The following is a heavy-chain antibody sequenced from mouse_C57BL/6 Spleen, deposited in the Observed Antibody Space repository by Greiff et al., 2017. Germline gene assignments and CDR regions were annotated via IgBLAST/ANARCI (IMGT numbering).Heavy chain of an antibody. CDR2: INYDGSST. Sequence: EVKVVESEGGLVQPGSSMKLSCTASGFTFSDYYMAWVRQVPEKGLEWVANINYDGSSTYYLDSLKSRFIISRDNAKNILYLQMSSLKSEDTATYYCARVDGYYDYWGQGTTLTVSS. V-gene: IGHV5-16*01. D-gene: IGHD2-3*01. J-gene: IGHJ2*01. CDR3: ARVDGYYDY. CDR1: GFTFSDYY.